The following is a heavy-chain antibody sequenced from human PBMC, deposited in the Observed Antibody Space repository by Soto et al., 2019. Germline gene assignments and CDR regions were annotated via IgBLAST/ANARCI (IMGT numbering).Heavy chain of an antibody. CDR3: ARAPSGSYPEFDY. D-gene: IGHD1-26*01. Sequence: XGSLRLSCAASGFMLSSYNIHWVRQAPGKGLEWVGVITYDGSNQYYADSVKGRFTISRDNSRNMLFLQMNSLRPDDTAVYYCARAPSGSYPEFDYWGQGTLVTAPQ. CDR2: ITYDGSNQ. CDR1: GFMLSSYN. J-gene: IGHJ4*02. V-gene: IGHV3-30-3*01.